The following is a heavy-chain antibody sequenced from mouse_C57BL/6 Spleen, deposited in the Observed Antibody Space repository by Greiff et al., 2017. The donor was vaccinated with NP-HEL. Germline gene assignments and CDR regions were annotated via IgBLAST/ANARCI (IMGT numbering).Heavy chain of an antibody. CDR3: AQRGDYAMDY. CDR1: GFTFSDYG. V-gene: IGHV5-17*01. CDR2: ISSGSSTI. Sequence: DVKLVESGGGLVKPGGSLKLSCAASGFTFSDYGMHWVRQAPEKGLEWVAYISSGSSTIYYADTVKGRCTISRDNAKNTLFLQMTSLGSEDTAMYYCAQRGDYAMDYWGQGTSVTGSS. J-gene: IGHJ4*01.